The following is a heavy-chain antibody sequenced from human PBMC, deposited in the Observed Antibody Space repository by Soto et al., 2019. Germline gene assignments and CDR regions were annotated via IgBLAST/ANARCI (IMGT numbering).Heavy chain of an antibody. D-gene: IGHD3-3*01. CDR3: ARDDFWSGYYPGRVDY. CDR1: GYTFTSYG. Sequence: ASVKVSCKASGYTFTSYGISWVRQAPGQGLEWMGWISAYNGNTNYAQKLQGRVTMTTDTSTSTAYMELRSLRSDDTAVYYCARDDFWSGYYPGRVDYWGQGTLVTVSS. J-gene: IGHJ4*02. V-gene: IGHV1-18*01. CDR2: ISAYNGNT.